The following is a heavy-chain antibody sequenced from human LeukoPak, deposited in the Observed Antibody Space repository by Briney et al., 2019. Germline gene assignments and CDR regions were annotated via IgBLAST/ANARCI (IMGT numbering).Heavy chain of an antibody. Sequence: SQTLSLTCTVSGGSISSGGYYWSWIRQHPGKGLEWIGYIYYSGSTYYNPSLKSRVTISVDTSKNQFSLKLSSVTAADTAVYYCAREPYYDFWSGYPPYNWFDPWGQGTLVTVSS. CDR3: AREPYYDFWSGYPPYNWFDP. V-gene: IGHV4-31*03. CDR1: GGSISSGGYY. D-gene: IGHD3-3*01. J-gene: IGHJ5*02. CDR2: IYYSGST.